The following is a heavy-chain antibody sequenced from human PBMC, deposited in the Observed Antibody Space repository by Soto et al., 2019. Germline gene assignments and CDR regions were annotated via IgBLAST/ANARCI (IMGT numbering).Heavy chain of an antibody. CDR1: GGSISSGDYY. D-gene: IGHD3-10*01. J-gene: IGHJ4*02. CDR2: IYSSGST. V-gene: IGHV4-30-4*01. Sequence: QVQLQESGPGLVKPSQTLSLTCTVSGGSISSGDYYWSWIRQPPGKGLEWIGYIYSSGSTYYNPSLKSRVTISVDTSKNQFSLKLSSGTAADTAVYYCARVGGFGATTIDYWGQGTLVTVSS. CDR3: ARVGGFGATTIDY.